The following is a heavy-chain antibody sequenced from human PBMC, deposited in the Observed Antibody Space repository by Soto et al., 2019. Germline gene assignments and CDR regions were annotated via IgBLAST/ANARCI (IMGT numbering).Heavy chain of an antibody. Sequence: QVQVQESGPGLVKPSQTLSLTCTVSGGSISNADYYWSWVRQPPGKCLEWIGYIYYSGSSFFNPSLKSRVTMSKDTSKNQFSLRLTSVTAADTAVYYCARAIVVTVGGMDVWGRGTTVTVSS. CDR2: IYYSGSS. J-gene: IGHJ6*02. CDR3: ARAIVVTVGGMDV. CDR1: GGSISNADYY. D-gene: IGHD5-12*01. V-gene: IGHV4-30-4*01.